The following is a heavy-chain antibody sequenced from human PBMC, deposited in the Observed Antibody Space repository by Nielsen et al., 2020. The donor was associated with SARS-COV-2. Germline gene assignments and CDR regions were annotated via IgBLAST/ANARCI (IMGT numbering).Heavy chain of an antibody. Sequence: GESLKISCAASGFTFSSYGMHWVRQAPGKGLEWVAVIWYDGSNKYYADSVKGRFTISRDNSKNTLYLQMNSLRAEDTAVYYCARDRSGYYSDYFDYWGQGTLVTVSS. V-gene: IGHV3-33*01. CDR3: ARDRSGYYSDYFDY. CDR2: IWYDGSNK. J-gene: IGHJ4*02. CDR1: GFTFSSYG. D-gene: IGHD3-22*01.